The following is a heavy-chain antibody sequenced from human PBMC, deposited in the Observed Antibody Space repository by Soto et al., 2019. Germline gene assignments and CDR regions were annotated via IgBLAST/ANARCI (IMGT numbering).Heavy chain of an antibody. CDR1: GYTFTSYA. Sequence: QVQLVQSGAEEKKPGASVKVSCKASGYTFTSYAMHWVRQAPGQRLEWMGWINAGNGNTKYSQKFQRRVTITRDTSASTAHMELSSRRSEDTAVYYCARDRLFCPISTSSPHRYYYGMDVWGQGTTLTVSS. J-gene: IGHJ6*02. CDR2: INAGNGNT. D-gene: IGHD2-2*01. V-gene: IGHV1-3*05. CDR3: ARDRLFCPISTSSPHRYYYGMDV.